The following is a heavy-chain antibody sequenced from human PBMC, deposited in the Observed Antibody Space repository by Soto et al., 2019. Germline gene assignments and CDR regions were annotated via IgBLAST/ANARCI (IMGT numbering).Heavy chain of an antibody. J-gene: IGHJ6*04. CDR3: ARARITMVREVIKYNMDV. V-gene: IGHV4-59*01. CDR2: SYNSGST. Sequence: PSETLSLTCTVAGGSISSYYWSWIRRRPGKGLEWIGYSYNSGSTHSNHSLQSRVTITVDTSKNQFSLKLSFVTAADTGIYYCARARITMVREVIKYNMDVLGKGTTVTVSS. D-gene: IGHD3-10*01. CDR1: GGSISSYY.